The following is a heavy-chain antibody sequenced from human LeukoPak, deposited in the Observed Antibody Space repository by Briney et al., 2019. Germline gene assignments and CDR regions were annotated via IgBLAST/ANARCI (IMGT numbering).Heavy chain of an antibody. CDR3: ARERREFFDY. CDR2: INPNSGGT. J-gene: IGHJ4*02. D-gene: IGHD3-10*01. Sequence: ASVMVSCEASGYTFTDCHVHWVRQAPGQGLEWMGWINPNSGGTKYAQNFQGRVTMTRDTSISTAYMELSRLRSDDTAVYYCARERREFFDYWGRGTLVTVSS. CDR1: GYTFTDCH. V-gene: IGHV1-2*02.